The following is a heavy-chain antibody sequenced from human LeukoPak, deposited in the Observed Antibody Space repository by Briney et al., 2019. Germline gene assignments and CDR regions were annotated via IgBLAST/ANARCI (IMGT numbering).Heavy chain of an antibody. CDR2: IYYSGST. V-gene: IGHV4-59*01. Sequence: PSETLSLTCTVSGGSISSYYWSWIRQPPGKGLEWIGYIYYSGSTNYNPSLQSRVTISVDTSKNQFSLKLSSVTAADTAVYYCARGPFSITGTRFVVWFDPWGQGTLVTVSS. CDR1: GGSISSYY. J-gene: IGHJ5*02. CDR3: ARGPFSITGTRFVVWFDP. D-gene: IGHD1-7*01.